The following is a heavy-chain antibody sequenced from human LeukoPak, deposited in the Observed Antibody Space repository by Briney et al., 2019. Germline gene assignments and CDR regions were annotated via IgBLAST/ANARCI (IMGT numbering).Heavy chain of an antibody. V-gene: IGHV3-23*01. D-gene: IGHD4-17*01. CDR2: ISGSGGTT. CDR1: GFTFSSYA. CDR3: AKAHYGDSTYSNFDY. Sequence: TGGSLRLSCAASGFTFSSYAMSWVRQAPGKGLEWVSGISGSGGTTYYADSVKGRFTISRDNSKDTLYLQMNSLRAEDTAVYYCAKAHYGDSTYSNFDYWGQGTLVTVSS. J-gene: IGHJ4*02.